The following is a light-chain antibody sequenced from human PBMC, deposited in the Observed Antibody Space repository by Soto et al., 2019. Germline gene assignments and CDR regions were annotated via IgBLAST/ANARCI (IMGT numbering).Light chain of an antibody. CDR3: QLFGSSPRYT. J-gene: IGKJ2*01. CDR2: GAS. V-gene: IGKV3-20*01. CDR1: ESATSTY. Sequence: EIVLTQSPGTLSLSPGERATLSCRTSESATSTYLAWYQQKPGQPPRLLIYGASSRATGIPDRVSGSGSGTDFTLTISRLEPEDFAVYYCQLFGSSPRYTFGQGTKVDIK.